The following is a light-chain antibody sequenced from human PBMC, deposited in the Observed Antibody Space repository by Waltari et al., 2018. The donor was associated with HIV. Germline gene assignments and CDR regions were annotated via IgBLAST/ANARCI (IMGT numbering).Light chain of an antibody. CDR3: TSYTSNNTVI. Sequence: QSALTQPASVSGSPGQSITFSCTGTRSDVGCYNYVSWYQQHPGKVPKLMIYDVSNRPSGVSNRFSGSKSGNTASLTISGLQAEDEADYYCTSYTSNNTVIFGGGTKLTVL. CDR1: RSDVGCYNY. J-gene: IGLJ2*01. CDR2: DVS. V-gene: IGLV2-14*03.